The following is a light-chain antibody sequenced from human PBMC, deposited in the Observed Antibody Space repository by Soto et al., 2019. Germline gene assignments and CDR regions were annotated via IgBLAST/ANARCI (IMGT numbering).Light chain of an antibody. CDR1: QSISNW. J-gene: IGKJ1*01. CDR2: HAS. CDR3: QQYSNWPPGT. V-gene: IGKV1-5*01. Sequence: DIQMTQSPSTLSGSVGARVTITCRASQSISNWLAWYQQKPGTAPKLLIYHASTLESGVPSRFSGSVSGTDFTLTIRCLQSEDFATYYGQQYSNWPPGTFGQGTKVDI.